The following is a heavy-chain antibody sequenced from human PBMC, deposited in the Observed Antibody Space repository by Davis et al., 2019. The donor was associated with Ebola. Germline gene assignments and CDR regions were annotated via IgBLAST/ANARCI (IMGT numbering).Heavy chain of an antibody. CDR1: GFTVSSNY. V-gene: IGHV3-66*01. D-gene: IGHD3-22*01. CDR3: ARGYYDSSGYYYSPYYFDY. J-gene: IGHJ4*02. CDR2: IYSGGST. Sequence: GGSLRLSCAASGFTVSSNYMSWVRQAPGKGLEWVSVIYSGGSTYYADSVKGRFTISRDNSKNTLYLQMNSLRAEDTAVYYCARGYYDSSGYYYSPYYFDYWGQGTLVTVSS.